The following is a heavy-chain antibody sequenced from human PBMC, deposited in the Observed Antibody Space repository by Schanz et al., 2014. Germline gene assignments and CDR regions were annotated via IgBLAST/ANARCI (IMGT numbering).Heavy chain of an antibody. J-gene: IGHJ4*02. CDR2: ISGSGGST. CDR3: AASSGWHPSTDY. V-gene: IGHV3-23*04. D-gene: IGHD6-19*01. Sequence: EVQLVESGGGLVQPGGSLRLSCAASGITFSDYYINWIRQAPGKGLEWVSAISGSGGSTYYADSVKGRFTISRDNSKNTLFLQMNSLRVEDTAVYYCAASSGWHPSTDYWGQGTLVTVSS. CDR1: GITFSDYY.